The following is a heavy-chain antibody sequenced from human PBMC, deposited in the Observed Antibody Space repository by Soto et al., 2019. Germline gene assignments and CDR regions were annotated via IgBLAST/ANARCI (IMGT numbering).Heavy chain of an antibody. J-gene: IGHJ4*02. CDR3: ARDGYFYDRGGQYPDY. CDR2: ISYDDDNK. D-gene: IGHD3-10*02. CDR1: GFKFSDYS. Sequence: GGSLRLSCAASGFKFSDYSMHWVRRVPGRGLEWLAVISYDDDNKYYADSVKGRFTTSRDNAKNTLSLQVNSLRAEDTAIYYCARDGYFYDRGGQYPDYWGQGTLVTVSS. V-gene: IGHV3-30-3*01.